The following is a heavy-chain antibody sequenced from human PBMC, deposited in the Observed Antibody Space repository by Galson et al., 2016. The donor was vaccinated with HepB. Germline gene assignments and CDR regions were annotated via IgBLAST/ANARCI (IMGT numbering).Heavy chain of an antibody. J-gene: IGHJ4*02. CDR1: GFTFRSYG. D-gene: IGHD2-21*02. CDR3: AKDAILACGRDCYIDY. CDR2: ILYDGSNE. Sequence: SLRLSCAASGFTFRSYGMHWVRQASGKGLEWLAGILYDGSNEYYGDSVKGRFTISRDNSKKTLNLQMNSLTSEDTAVYYCAKDAILACGRDCYIDYWGQGTLVTVSS. V-gene: IGHV3-30*18.